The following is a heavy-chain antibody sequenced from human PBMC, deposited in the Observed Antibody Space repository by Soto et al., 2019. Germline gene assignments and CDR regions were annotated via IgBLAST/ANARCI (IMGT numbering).Heavy chain of an antibody. J-gene: IGHJ3*02. D-gene: IGHD3-10*01. CDR1: GFTYSSYS. CDR2: ISSSSSYI. CDR3: ARDQSGDSMVRGGPLDAFDI. V-gene: IGHV3-21*01. Sequence: PGGSLRLSCAASGFTYSSYSMNWVCQAPGKGLEWVSSISSSSSYIYYADSVKGRFTISRDNAKNSLYLQMNSLRAEDTAVYYCARDQSGDSMVRGGPLDAFDIRGQGTMVTVSS.